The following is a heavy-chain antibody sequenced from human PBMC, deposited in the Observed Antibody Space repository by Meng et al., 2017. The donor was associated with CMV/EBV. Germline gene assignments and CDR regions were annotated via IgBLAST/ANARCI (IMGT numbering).Heavy chain of an antibody. D-gene: IGHD3-10*01. Sequence: ASVKVSCKASGYTFTSYDINWVRQATGQGLEWMGWMNPNSGNTGYAQKFQGRVTMTRNTSISTAYMELSSLRSEDTAVYYCARGGLYYYGSGTRPPRAWFDPWGQGTLVTVSS. J-gene: IGHJ5*02. CDR2: MNPNSGNT. CDR1: GYTFTSYD. V-gene: IGHV1-8*02. CDR3: ARGGLYYYGSGTRPPRAWFDP.